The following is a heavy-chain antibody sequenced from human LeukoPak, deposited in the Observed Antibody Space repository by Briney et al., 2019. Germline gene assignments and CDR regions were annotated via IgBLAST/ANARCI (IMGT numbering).Heavy chain of an antibody. V-gene: IGHV3-30*18. J-gene: IGHJ3*02. D-gene: IGHD3-22*01. Sequence: PGGSLRLSCAASGFTFSSYGMHWVRQAPGKGLEWVAVISYDGSNKYYADSVKGRFTISRDNSKNTLYLQMNSLRAEDTAVYYCAKKKWLSDAFDIWGQGTMVTVSS. CDR3: AKKKWLSDAFDI. CDR2: ISYDGSNK. CDR1: GFTFSSYG.